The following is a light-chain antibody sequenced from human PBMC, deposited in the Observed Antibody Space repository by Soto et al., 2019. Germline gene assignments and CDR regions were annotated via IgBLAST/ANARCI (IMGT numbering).Light chain of an antibody. J-gene: IGKJ1*01. CDR2: AAS. V-gene: IGKV1-8*01. Sequence: TQSPGTLSLSPGERATLSCRASQSVSSSYLAWYQQKPGKAPELLIYAASTLQSGVPSRFSGSGSGTDFTLTISCLQSEDFATYYCQQYYSFPPAFGQGTKVEIK. CDR3: QQYYSFPPA. CDR1: QSVSSSY.